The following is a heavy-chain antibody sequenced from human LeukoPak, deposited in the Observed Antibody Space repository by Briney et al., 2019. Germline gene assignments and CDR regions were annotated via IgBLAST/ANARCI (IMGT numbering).Heavy chain of an antibody. D-gene: IGHD2-2*01. CDR3: ARTGEEYQLLYNWFDP. CDR2: IIPIFGTA. CDR1: GGTFSSYA. V-gene: IGHV1-69*13. J-gene: IGHJ5*02. Sequence: ASVKVSCKASGGTFSSYAISWVRQAPGQGLEWMGGIIPIFGTANYAQKFQGRVTITADESTSTAYMELSSLRSEDTAVYYCARTGEEYQLLYNWFDPWGQGTLVTVSS.